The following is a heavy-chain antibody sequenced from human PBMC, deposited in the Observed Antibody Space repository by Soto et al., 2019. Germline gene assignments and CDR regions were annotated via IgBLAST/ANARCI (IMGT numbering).Heavy chain of an antibody. CDR1: GFTFSSYG. Sequence: PGGSLRLSCAASGFTFSSYGMHWVRQAPGKGLEWVAVISYDGSNKYYADSVKGRFTISRDNSKNTLYLQMNSLRAEDTAVYYCAKEGYDFWSGNNYGMDVWGQGTTVTVSS. CDR2: ISYDGSNK. CDR3: AKEGYDFWSGNNYGMDV. V-gene: IGHV3-30*18. J-gene: IGHJ6*02. D-gene: IGHD3-3*01.